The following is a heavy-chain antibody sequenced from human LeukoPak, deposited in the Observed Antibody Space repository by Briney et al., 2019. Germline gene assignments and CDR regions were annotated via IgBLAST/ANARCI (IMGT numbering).Heavy chain of an antibody. CDR3: ARVPRYCSSTSCYELGHFDY. J-gene: IGHJ4*02. CDR1: GYTFTSYD. Sequence: ASVKVSCKASGYTFTSYDINWVRQATGQGLEWMGWMNPNSGNTGYAQKFQGRVTMTRSTSISTAYMELSSLRSEDTAVYYCARVPRYCSSTSCYELGHFDYWGQGALVTVSS. CDR2: MNPNSGNT. V-gene: IGHV1-8*01. D-gene: IGHD2-2*01.